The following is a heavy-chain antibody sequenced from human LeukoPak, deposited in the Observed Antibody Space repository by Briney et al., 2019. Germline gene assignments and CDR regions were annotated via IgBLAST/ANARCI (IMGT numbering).Heavy chain of an antibody. J-gene: IGHJ4*02. CDR1: GGSISSSSYY. Sequence: SETLSLTCTVSGGSISSSSYYWGWIRQPPGKGLGWIGSIYYSGSTYYNPSLKSRVTISVDTSKNQFSLKLSSVTAADTAVYYCASTSYGGNSGDVYWGQGTLVTVSS. D-gene: IGHD4-23*01. V-gene: IGHV4-39*01. CDR3: ASTSYGGNSGDVY. CDR2: IYYSGST.